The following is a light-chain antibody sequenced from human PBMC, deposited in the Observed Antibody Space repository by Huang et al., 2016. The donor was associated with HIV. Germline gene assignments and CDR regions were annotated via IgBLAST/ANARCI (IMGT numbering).Light chain of an antibody. V-gene: IGKV3-15*01. J-gene: IGKJ2*01. Sequence: EIIMTQSPATLSLSPGEGASLSCRANQSVATNLAWYLHSPVQSPRILIFGASTRASGLPVRFSGSGSGTQFTLTVSGLQSEDFAFYYCQQYHNWPYTFGQGTKLEI. CDR1: QSVATN. CDR3: QQYHNWPYT. CDR2: GAS.